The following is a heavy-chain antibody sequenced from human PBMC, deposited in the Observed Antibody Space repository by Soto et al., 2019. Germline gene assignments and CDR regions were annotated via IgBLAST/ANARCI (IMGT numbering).Heavy chain of an antibody. V-gene: IGHV3-21*01. CDR2: ISSSSSYI. D-gene: IGHD1-7*01. CDR3: ARVTLAGTTDYYYYMDV. J-gene: IGHJ6*03. CDR1: GFTFSSYS. Sequence: GGSLRLSCAASGFTFSSYSMNWVRQAPGKGLEWVSSISSSSSYIYYADSVKGRFTISRDNAKNSLYLQMNSLRAEDTAVYYCARVTLAGTTDYYYYMDVWGKGTTVTVSS.